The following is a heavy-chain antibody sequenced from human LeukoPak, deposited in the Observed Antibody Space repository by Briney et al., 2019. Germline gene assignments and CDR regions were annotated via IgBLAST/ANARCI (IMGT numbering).Heavy chain of an antibody. V-gene: IGHV3-30*18. CDR3: AKDEGHYYDSSKPDY. J-gene: IGHJ4*02. D-gene: IGHD3-22*01. CDR1: GFTFTSYN. Sequence: GGSLRLSCAASGFTFTSYNFHWVRRAPGKGLEWVSFISYDGNIKYADSVKGRFTISRDNSKYTLHLQMNSLRAEDTAVYYCAKDEGHYYDSSKPDYWGQGTLVTVSS. CDR2: ISYDGNIK.